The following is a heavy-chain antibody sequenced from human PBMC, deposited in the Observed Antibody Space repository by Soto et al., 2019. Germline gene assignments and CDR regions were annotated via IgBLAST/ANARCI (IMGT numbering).Heavy chain of an antibody. D-gene: IGHD3-3*01. V-gene: IGHV1-18*04. J-gene: IGHJ5*02. CDR1: GYTFTGYY. CDR3: ARDSSITIFGVVIVGWFDP. CDR2: ISAYNGNT. Sequence: ASVKVYCKASGYTFTGYYMHWVRQAPGQGLEWMGWISAYNGNTNYAQKLQGRVTMTTDTSTSTAYMELRSLRSDDTAVYYCARDSSITIFGVVIVGWFDPWGQGTLVTVSS.